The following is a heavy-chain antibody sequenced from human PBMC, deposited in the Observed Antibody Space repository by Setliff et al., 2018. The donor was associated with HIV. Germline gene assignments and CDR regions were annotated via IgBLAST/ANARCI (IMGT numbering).Heavy chain of an antibody. D-gene: IGHD1-26*01. CDR3: ARWGSGSYERVFDY. J-gene: IGHJ4*02. V-gene: IGHV3-7*01. CDR1: GASDISYIW. Sequence: ETLSLTCAVSGASDISYIWMSWVRQAPGKGLESVANVKQDGTETLYVDSVKGRFTISRDNANNLVYLQMNSLGVEDTAVYFCARWGSGSYERVFDYWGQGMLVTVSS. CDR2: VKQDGTET.